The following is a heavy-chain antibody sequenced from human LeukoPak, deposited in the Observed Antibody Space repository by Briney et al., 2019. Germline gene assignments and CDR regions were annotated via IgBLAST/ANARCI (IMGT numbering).Heavy chain of an antibody. J-gene: IGHJ4*02. D-gene: IGHD4-17*01. Sequence: PGTSLRLSCAASGFTFSTYGMHWVRQGPGKGLEWAAVISFDGSNKFYEDSVKGRFTISRDNSKNTLYLQMNSLRAEDTAVYYCARGHTAVTRHFDFWGQGTLVTVSS. V-gene: IGHV3-30*03. CDR2: ISFDGSNK. CDR3: ARGHTAVTRHFDF. CDR1: GFTFSTYG.